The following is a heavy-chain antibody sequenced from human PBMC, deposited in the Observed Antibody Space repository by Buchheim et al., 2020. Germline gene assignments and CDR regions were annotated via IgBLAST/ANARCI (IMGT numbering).Heavy chain of an antibody. Sequence: QLQLQESGSGLVKPSQTLSLTCAVFGGSISSGGYSWSWIRQPPGKGLEWIAYIYHTGSTNYNPSLKSRVTISVDRSKNQIYGDRSAVTAADAGVYYCARGRSGSEGFDPWGQGTL. D-gene: IGHD3-3*01. CDR2: IYHTGST. CDR1: GGSISSGGYS. V-gene: IGHV4-30-2*01. J-gene: IGHJ5*02. CDR3: ARGRSGSEGFDP.